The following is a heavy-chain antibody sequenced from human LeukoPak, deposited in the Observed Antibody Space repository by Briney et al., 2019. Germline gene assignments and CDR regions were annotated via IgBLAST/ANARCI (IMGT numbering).Heavy chain of an antibody. V-gene: IGHV3-66*01. Sequence: PGGSLRLSCAASGFTVSSNYMSWVRKAPGKGLGWGSVIYSGGSTYYADSVKGRFTISRDNPKNTLYLQMNSLRAEDTAVYYCARRAAGSGSYDYWGQGTLVTVSS. J-gene: IGHJ4*02. CDR2: IYSGGST. CDR1: GFTVSSNY. CDR3: ARRAAGSGSYDY. D-gene: IGHD3-10*01.